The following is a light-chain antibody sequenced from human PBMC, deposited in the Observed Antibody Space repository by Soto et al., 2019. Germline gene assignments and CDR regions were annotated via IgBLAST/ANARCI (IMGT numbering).Light chain of an antibody. Sequence: QSVLTQPPSASGTPGQRVTIFCSGSSSNIETNTVNWYQQLPGTAPKILIYSNSQRPSGVPDRFSGSKSGTSASLTISGLQSEDEADYYCAAWDDSLSSPVFGGGTQLTVL. CDR2: SNS. CDR3: AAWDDSLSSPV. V-gene: IGLV1-44*01. J-gene: IGLJ7*01. CDR1: SSNIETNT.